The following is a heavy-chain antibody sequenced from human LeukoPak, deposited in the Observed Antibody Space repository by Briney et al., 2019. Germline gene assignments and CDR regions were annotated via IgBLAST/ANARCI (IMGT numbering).Heavy chain of an antibody. Sequence: GKSLRLSCAASGFTFSSYAMHWVRQAPGKGLEWVAVISYDGSNKYYADSVKGRFTISRDNSKNTLYLQMNSLRAEDTAVYYCARGKDFWSGYYYYHYYYMDVWGKGTTVTVSS. V-gene: IGHV3-30-3*01. D-gene: IGHD3-3*01. CDR2: ISYDGSNK. J-gene: IGHJ6*03. CDR1: GFTFSSYA. CDR3: ARGKDFWSGYYYYHYYYMDV.